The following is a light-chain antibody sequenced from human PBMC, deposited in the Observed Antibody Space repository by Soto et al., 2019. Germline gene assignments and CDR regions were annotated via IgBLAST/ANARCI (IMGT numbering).Light chain of an antibody. CDR2: GAF. J-gene: IGKJ4*01. CDR1: RGVRSD. CDR3: VQDFNYPLT. Sequence: AIQMPQSPSSLSSSVGDTVTMVFLASRGVRSDVAWYQQRPGSVPKVLIYGAFNLHTGVPSRFSGSGYGSDFSLTISSLQPEDSATYYCVQDFNYPLTFGGGTKVDIK. V-gene: IGKV1-6*01.